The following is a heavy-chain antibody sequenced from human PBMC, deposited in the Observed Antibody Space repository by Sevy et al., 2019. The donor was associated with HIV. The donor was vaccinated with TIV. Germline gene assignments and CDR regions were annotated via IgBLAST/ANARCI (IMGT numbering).Heavy chain of an antibody. J-gene: IGHJ6*02. D-gene: IGHD6-19*01. CDR3: ARDPPSGWYSYYYGMDV. V-gene: IGHV3-21*01. CDR1: GFTFSSYS. CDR2: ISSSSSYI. Sequence: GGSLRLSCAASGFTFSSYSMNWVRQAPGKGLEWVSSISSSSSYIYYADSVKGRFTISRDNAKNSLYLQMNSLRAEDKAVYYCARDPPSGWYSYYYGMDVWGQGTTVTVSS.